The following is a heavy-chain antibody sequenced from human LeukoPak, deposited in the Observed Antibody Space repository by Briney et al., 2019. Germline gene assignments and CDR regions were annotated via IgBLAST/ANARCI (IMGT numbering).Heavy chain of an antibody. CDR2: IRYDGSNK. J-gene: IGHJ4*02. CDR1: GFTFSSYG. D-gene: IGHD3-3*01. V-gene: IGHV3-30*02. Sequence: PGGSLRLSCAASGFTFSSYGMHWVRQAPGKGLEWVAFIRYDGSNKYYADSVKGRFTISRDNSKNTLYLQMNSLRAEDTAVYYCAKDRSYDFWSGYLPSDYWGQGTLVTVSS. CDR3: AKDRSYDFWSGYLPSDY.